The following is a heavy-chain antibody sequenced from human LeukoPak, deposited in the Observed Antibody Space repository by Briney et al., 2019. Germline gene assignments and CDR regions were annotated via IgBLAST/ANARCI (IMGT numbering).Heavy chain of an antibody. CDR3: AREGYSYGLFDY. CDR2: IYHSGST. CDR1: GGPISSGGYS. D-gene: IGHD5-18*01. Sequence: PSETLSLTCAVSGGPISSGGYSWSWIRQPPGKGLEWIGYIYHSGSTYYNPSLKSRVTISVDRSKNQFSLKLSSVTAADTAVYYCAREGYSYGLFDYWGQGTLVTVSS. J-gene: IGHJ4*02. V-gene: IGHV4-30-2*01.